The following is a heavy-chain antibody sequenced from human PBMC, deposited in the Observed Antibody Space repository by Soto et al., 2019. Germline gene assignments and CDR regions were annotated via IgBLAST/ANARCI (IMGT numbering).Heavy chain of an antibody. CDR1: GGSISSGDYY. Sequence: SETLSLTCTVSGGSISSGDYYWSWIRQPPGKGLEWIGYIYYSGSTYYNPSLKSRVTISVDTSKNQFSLKLSSVPAADTAVYYCARYYGDYDWYFDLWGRGTLVTVSS. CDR3: ARYYGDYDWYFDL. V-gene: IGHV4-30-4*01. CDR2: IYYSGST. J-gene: IGHJ2*01. D-gene: IGHD4-17*01.